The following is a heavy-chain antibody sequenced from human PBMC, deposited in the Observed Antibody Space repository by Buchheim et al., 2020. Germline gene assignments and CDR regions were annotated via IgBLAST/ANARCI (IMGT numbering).Heavy chain of an antibody. J-gene: IGHJ6*02. D-gene: IGHD2-2*01. Sequence: QVQLVQSGAEVKKPGSSVKVSCKASGGTFSSYTISWVRQAPGQGLEWMGRIIPILGIANYAQKFQGRVTITANKSTSTAYMELSSLRSEDTAVYYCARTSPPKLPSGSVVPAAIGPHIEDYYYYYGMDVWGQGTT. V-gene: IGHV1-69*02. CDR3: ARTSPPKLPSGSVVPAAIGPHIEDYYYYYGMDV. CDR2: IIPILGIA. CDR1: GGTFSSYT.